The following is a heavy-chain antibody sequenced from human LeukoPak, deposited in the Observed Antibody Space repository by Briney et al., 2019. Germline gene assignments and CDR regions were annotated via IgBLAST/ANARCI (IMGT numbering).Heavy chain of an antibody. CDR2: IYYSGST. D-gene: IGHD6-6*01. J-gene: IGHJ6*03. V-gene: IGHV4-59*01. CDR1: GGSISSYY. CDR3: ARAPYSSSARYSYYYYYMDV. Sequence: PSETLSLTCTVSGGSISSYYWSWIRQPPGKGLEWIGYIYYSGSTNYNPSLKSRVTISVDTSKNQFSLKLSSVTAADTAVYYCARAPYSSSARYSYYYYYMDVWGKGTTVTVSS.